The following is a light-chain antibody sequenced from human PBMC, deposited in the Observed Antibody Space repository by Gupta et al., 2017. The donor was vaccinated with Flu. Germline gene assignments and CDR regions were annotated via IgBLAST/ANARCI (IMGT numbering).Light chain of an antibody. Sequence: DIQLTHSPSFLPASVGDRVTITCRASQGISSYLAWYQQKPGKAPKLLIYDASTLQSGVPSRFSGSGYGTEFTLTISSLPPVDFANYYWQHWNIYPLPFGQGTRMGIK. CDR3: QHWNIYPLP. CDR2: DAS. V-gene: IGKV1-9*01. CDR1: QGISSY. J-gene: IGKJ5*01.